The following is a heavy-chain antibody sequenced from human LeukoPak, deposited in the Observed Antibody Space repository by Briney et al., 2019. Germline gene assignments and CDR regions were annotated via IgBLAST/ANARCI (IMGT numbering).Heavy chain of an antibody. CDR2: ISAYNGNT. J-gene: IGHJ6*03. Sequence: ASVKVSCKASGYTFTSYGISWVRQAPGQGLEWMGWISAYNGNTNYAQKLQGRVTITRDTSIDTAYMQLSRLRSDDTAVYYCAKDRYGDYEAHFHYYMDAWGRGTTVTVSS. D-gene: IGHD5-12*01. V-gene: IGHV1-18*01. CDR1: GYTFTSYG. CDR3: AKDRYGDYEAHFHYYMDA.